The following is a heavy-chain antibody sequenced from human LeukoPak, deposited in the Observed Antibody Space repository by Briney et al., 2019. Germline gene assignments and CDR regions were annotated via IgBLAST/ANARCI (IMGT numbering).Heavy chain of an antibody. D-gene: IGHD3-9*01. CDR1: GGTFSSYA. CDR3: ARVSYDILTGPTAFYYYYGMDV. CDR2: IIPIFGTA. Sequence: SVKVSCKASGGTFSSYAISWVRQGPGQGLEWMGGIIPIFGTANYAQKFQGRVTVTADESTSTAYMELSSLRSEDTAVYYCARVSYDILTGPTAFYYYYGMDVWGKGTTVTVSS. V-gene: IGHV1-69*13. J-gene: IGHJ6*04.